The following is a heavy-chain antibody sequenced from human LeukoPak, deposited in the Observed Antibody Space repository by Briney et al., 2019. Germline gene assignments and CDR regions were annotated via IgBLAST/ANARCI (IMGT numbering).Heavy chain of an antibody. D-gene: IGHD3-10*01. J-gene: IGHJ6*03. CDR3: AKSYLKRSSITMVRGAKYYYYYYMDV. V-gene: IGHV3-30*18. CDR2: ISYDGSNK. CDR1: GFTFSSYG. Sequence: GGSLRLSCAASGFTFSSYGMHWVRQAPGKGLEWVAVISYDGSNKYYADSVKGRFTISRDNSKNTLYLQMNSLRAEDTAVYYCAKSYLKRSSITMVRGAKYYYYYYMDVWGKGTTVTVSS.